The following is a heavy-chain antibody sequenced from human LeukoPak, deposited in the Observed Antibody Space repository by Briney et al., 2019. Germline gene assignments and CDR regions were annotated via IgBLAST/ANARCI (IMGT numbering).Heavy chain of an antibody. Sequence: QAPGXXXEWVSSVSGSGTGTYYADSVKGRFTTSRDNSKNTLFLQMNSLRAEDTAVYHCARDSVSGAFDYWGQGTLVTVSS. V-gene: IGHV3-23*01. D-gene: IGHD3-10*01. CDR3: ARDSVSGAFDY. CDR2: VSGSGTGT. J-gene: IGHJ4*02.